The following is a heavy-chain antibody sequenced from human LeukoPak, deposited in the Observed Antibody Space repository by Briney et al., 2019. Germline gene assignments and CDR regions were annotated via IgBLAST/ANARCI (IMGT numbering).Heavy chain of an antibody. CDR2: ISTSSSYI. CDR3: ARGYNNYGYVFDI. Sequence: PGGSLRLSCAASGFTFSGSTMNWVRQAPGKGLEWVSFISTSSSYIYYADSVRGRFTISRDNAKNSLYLQMNSLRAEDTAVYYCARGYNNYGYVFDIWGQGAVVTVSS. D-gene: IGHD4-11*01. V-gene: IGHV3-21*01. CDR1: GFTFSGST. J-gene: IGHJ3*02.